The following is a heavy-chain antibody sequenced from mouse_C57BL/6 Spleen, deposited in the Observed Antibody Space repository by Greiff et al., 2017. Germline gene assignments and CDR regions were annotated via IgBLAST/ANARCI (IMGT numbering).Heavy chain of an antibody. V-gene: IGHV1-59*01. CDR3: ARYYGSSYVGYFDV. CDR1: GYTFTSYW. Sequence: VQLQQPGAELVRPGPSVKLSCKASGYTFTSYWMHWVKQRPGQGLEWIGVIDPSDSYTNYNQKFKGKATLTVDTSASTAYMQLSSLTSEDSAVYYCARYYGSSYVGYFDVWGTGTTVTVSS. J-gene: IGHJ1*03. D-gene: IGHD1-1*01. CDR2: IDPSDSYT.